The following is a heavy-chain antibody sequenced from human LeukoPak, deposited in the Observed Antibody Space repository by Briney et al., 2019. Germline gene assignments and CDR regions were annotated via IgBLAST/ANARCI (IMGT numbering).Heavy chain of an antibody. J-gene: IGHJ4*02. V-gene: IGHV4-59*01. CDR2: IYYSGST. CDR3: ARGPTLDYYDSSGYWGY. Sequence: PSETLSLTCTVSGGSISTYYWSWIRQPPGRGLEWIGYIYYSGSTNYNPSLKSRVTISVDTSKNQFSLKLSSVTAADTAVYYCARGPTLDYYDSSGYWGYWGQGTLVTVSS. D-gene: IGHD3-22*01. CDR1: GGSISTYY.